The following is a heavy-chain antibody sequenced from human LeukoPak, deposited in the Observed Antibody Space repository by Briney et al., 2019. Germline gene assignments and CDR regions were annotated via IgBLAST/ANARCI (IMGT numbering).Heavy chain of an antibody. CDR3: ARVNQQWLVGFDY. CDR1: GYTFTSYG. J-gene: IGHJ4*02. CDR2: ISAYNGNT. V-gene: IGHV1-18*01. Sequence: ASVKVSCKASGYTFTSYGISWVRQAPGQGLEWMGWISAYNGNTNYAQKFQGRVTITRDTSASTAYMELSSLRSEDTAVYYCARVNQQWLVGFDYWGQGTLVTVSS. D-gene: IGHD6-19*01.